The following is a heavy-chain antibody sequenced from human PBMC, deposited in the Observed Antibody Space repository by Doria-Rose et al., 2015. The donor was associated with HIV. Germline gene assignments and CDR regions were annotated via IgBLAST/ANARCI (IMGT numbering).Heavy chain of an antibody. CDR2: IFSDDER. Sequence: QVTLEESGPVLVKPTETLTLTCTVSGVSLSSPGMGVSWIRQPPGKALEWLANIFSDDERSYKTSLKSRRTISRGTSKSQVVLTMTDMDPVDTATYYCARIKSSRWYHKYYFDFWGQGTLVIVSA. J-gene: IGHJ4*02. CDR1: GVSLSSPGMG. V-gene: IGHV2-26*01. CDR3: ARIKSSRWYHKYYFDF. D-gene: IGHD6-13*01.